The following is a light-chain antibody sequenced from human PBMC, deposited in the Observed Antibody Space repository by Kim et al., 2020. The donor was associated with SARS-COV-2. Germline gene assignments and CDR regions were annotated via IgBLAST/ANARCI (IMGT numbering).Light chain of an antibody. J-gene: IGLJ2*01. Sequence: APGKTVKMSGGRNNIGSESVPGYQQKPGQAPVLGVYDDSDRPSGIPERFSGSNSGNTATLTISRVEAGDEADYYCQVWDSSSDHVVFGGGTQLTVL. CDR3: QVWDSSSDHVV. V-gene: IGLV3-21*03. CDR1: NIGSES. CDR2: DDS.